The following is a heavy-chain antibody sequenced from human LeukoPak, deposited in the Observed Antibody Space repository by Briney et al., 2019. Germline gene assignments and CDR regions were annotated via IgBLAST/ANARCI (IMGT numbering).Heavy chain of an antibody. CDR3: ARGYNWNGADAFDI. Sequence: GGSLRLPCAASGFTFSSYAMHWVRQAPGKGLEWVAVISHDGSNKYYADSVKGRFTISRDNSKNTLYLQMNSLRAEDTAVFYCARGYNWNGADAFDIWGQGTMVTVSS. CDR1: GFTFSSYA. V-gene: IGHV3-30*04. J-gene: IGHJ3*02. CDR2: ISHDGSNK. D-gene: IGHD1-20*01.